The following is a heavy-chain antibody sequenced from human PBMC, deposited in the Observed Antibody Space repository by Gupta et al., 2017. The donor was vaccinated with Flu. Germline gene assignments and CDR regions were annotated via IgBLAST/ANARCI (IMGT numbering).Heavy chain of an antibody. D-gene: IGHD3-10*01. CDR3: ARNRGWEQFDY. V-gene: IGHV3-7*01. J-gene: IGHJ4*02. Sequence: EVQLVESGGGVVQPGGSLRLSCAASGFTFSEFWMNWVRQAPGKGLEWVANINQDGSTKNYVGSLKGRFTVSRDNAKKLLYLQMDSLRAEDTAVYFCARNRGWEQFDYWGQGTLVTVSS. CDR2: INQDGSTK. CDR1: GFTFSEFW.